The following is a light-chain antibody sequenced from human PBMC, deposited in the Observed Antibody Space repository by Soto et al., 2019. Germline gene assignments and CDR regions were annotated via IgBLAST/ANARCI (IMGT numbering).Light chain of an antibody. CDR1: QSVNRW. CDR3: QNYNSYSEE. Sequence: DIQMTHSPSTLSASVLYIVTITFRASQSVNRWLALYQQKPGKAPKLLIYKASSLESGVPSRFSGSGSGTEFTLTISSLQPDDFATYYCQNYNSYSEEFGQGTKVDIK. CDR2: KAS. J-gene: IGKJ1*01. V-gene: IGKV1-5*03.